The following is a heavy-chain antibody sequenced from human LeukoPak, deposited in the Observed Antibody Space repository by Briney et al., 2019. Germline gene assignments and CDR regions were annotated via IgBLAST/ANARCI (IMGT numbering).Heavy chain of an antibody. CDR3: ARDPAPYSSSWYYWYFDL. CDR1: GFTFSNHN. V-gene: IGHV3-21*01. Sequence: GGSLRLSCEASGFTFSNHNMNWVRQAPGKGLEWVSSINSRSNYIYYADSVKGRFTISRDNAKESLYLRMNSLRAEDTAVYYCARDPAPYSSSWYYWYFDLWGRGTLVTVSS. CDR2: INSRSNYI. D-gene: IGHD6-13*01. J-gene: IGHJ2*01.